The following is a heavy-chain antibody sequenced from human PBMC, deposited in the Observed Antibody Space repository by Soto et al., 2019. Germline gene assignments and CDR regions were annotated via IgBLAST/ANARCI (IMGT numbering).Heavy chain of an antibody. Sequence: PGESLKISCKGSGYRFTSYWIGWVRQMPGKGLEWMGMIYPGDSDIRYSPSFQGQVAISADKSISTAYLQWSSLKASDTAMYYCARTAAAGKYYYGMDVWGQGTTVTISS. V-gene: IGHV5-51*01. CDR1: GYRFTSYW. J-gene: IGHJ6*02. D-gene: IGHD6-13*01. CDR2: IYPGDSDI. CDR3: ARTAAAGKYYYGMDV.